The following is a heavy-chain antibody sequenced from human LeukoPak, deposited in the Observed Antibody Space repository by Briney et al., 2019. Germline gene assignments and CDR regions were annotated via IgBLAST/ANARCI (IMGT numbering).Heavy chain of an antibody. D-gene: IGHD2-2*01. CDR3: AREKYADDAFDI. CDR2: IYSGGST. V-gene: IGHV3-66*02. CDR1: GFTVSSNY. J-gene: IGHJ3*02. Sequence: PGGSLRLSCAASGFTVSSNYMSWVRQAPGKGLEWVSVIYSGGSTYYADSVKGRFTISRDNSKNSLYLQMNSLRAEDTAVYYCAREKYADDAFDIWGQGTMVTVSS.